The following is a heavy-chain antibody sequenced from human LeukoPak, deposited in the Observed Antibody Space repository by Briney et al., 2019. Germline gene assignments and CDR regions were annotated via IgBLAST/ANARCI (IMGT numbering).Heavy chain of an antibody. CDR2: IYYSGST. D-gene: IGHD4-23*01. Sequence: SETLSLTCTISGASSRHNWSWIRQPPGKGLEWIGDIYYSGSTKYIPSLKSRVTISVAASKNQFSLKLTSVTAADTAVYYCASLDGGYSEAVGHWGQGTLVTVSS. J-gene: IGHJ4*02. CDR1: GASSRHN. V-gene: IGHV4-59*11. CDR3: ASLDGGYSEAVGH.